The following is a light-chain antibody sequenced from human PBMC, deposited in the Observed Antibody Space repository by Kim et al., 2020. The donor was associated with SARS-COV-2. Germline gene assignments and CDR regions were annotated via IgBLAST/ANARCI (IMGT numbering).Light chain of an antibody. CDR1: GSSFGSNT. CDR2: GNK. Sequence: GERVTISCSGSGSSFGSNTVNWYRPLPGTAPKPLIYGNKQRPAWVPDRFSGSESGTSASLAISGLQSEDEADYYCAAWDDSLNGVVFGGGTQLTVL. CDR3: AAWDDSLNGVV. J-gene: IGLJ2*01. V-gene: IGLV1-44*01.